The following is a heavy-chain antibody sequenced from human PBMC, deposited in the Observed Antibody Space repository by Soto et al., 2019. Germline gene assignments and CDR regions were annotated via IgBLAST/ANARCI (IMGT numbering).Heavy chain of an antibody. Sequence: QVQLVQSGPEVKRPGASVKVSCKASGYTFASYGISWVRQAPGQGLEWMGWISGLDGNTQYAQKFQVRVTLTTDTSTDTAYMALTSLRSDDTAVYYCARGTSVDYWGQGTLVTVSS. CDR1: GYTFASYG. V-gene: IGHV1-18*04. D-gene: IGHD6-6*01. CDR2: ISGLDGNT. J-gene: IGHJ4*02. CDR3: ARGTSVDY.